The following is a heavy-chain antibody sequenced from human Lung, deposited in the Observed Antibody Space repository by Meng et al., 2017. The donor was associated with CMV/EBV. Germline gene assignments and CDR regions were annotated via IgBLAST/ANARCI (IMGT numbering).Heavy chain of an antibody. CDR3: ARRWDYWSGFQTGYVLDG. J-gene: IGHJ6*01. Sequence: ASVXVSCKASGYTFTSYNIHWVRQAPGQGLEWMGWINTKSGDTDYAPKFHGRVTMTRDTSINTAHMEVTRLTSDDTATYYCARRWDYWSGFQTGYVLDGWGQGTTVNGSS. D-gene: IGHD3-3*01. CDR2: INTKSGDT. CDR1: GYTFTSYN. V-gene: IGHV1-2*02.